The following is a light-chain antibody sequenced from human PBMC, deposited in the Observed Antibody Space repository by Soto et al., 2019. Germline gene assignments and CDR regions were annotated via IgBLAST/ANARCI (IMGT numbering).Light chain of an antibody. CDR1: QDVSIF. Sequence: EILLAQSPATLSLSPGERATLSCKASQDVSIFLAWYQQKPGQSPRLLIYDASKRATGIPARFSGSGSGADFTLTISSLEPEDFAFYYCQQRFFGPGTKVDLK. V-gene: IGKV3-11*01. CDR2: DAS. J-gene: IGKJ3*01. CDR3: QQRF.